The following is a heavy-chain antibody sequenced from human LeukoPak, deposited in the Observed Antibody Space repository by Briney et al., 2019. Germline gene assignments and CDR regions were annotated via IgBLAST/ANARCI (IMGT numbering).Heavy chain of an antibody. CDR3: AKADCSGGSCYYSDY. D-gene: IGHD2-15*01. V-gene: IGHV3-33*06. J-gene: IGHJ4*02. CDR2: IWYDGSNK. Sequence: GGSLRLSSAASGFTFSSYGMHWVRQAPGKGLEWVAVIWYDGSNKYYADSVKGRFTISRDNSKNTLYLQMNSLRAEDTAVYYCAKADCSGGSCYYSDYWGQGTLVTVSS. CDR1: GFTFSSYG.